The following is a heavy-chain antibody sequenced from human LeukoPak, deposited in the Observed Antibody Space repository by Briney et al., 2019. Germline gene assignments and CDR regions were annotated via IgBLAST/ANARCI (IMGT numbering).Heavy chain of an antibody. Sequence: ASVKVSCKASGYTFTGYYMHWVRQAPGQGLEWMGWINPNSGGTNYAQKFQGRVTMTRDTSISTAYMELSRLRSDDTAVYYCARDIVVVPAAIPSAAGFDYWGQGTLVTVSS. CDR1: GYTFTGYY. J-gene: IGHJ4*02. CDR2: INPNSGGT. V-gene: IGHV1-2*02. D-gene: IGHD2-2*02. CDR3: ARDIVVVPAAIPSAAGFDY.